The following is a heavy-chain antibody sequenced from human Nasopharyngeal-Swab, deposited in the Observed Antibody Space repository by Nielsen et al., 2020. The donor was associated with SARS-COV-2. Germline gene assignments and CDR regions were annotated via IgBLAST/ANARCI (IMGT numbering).Heavy chain of an antibody. V-gene: IGHV3-33*08. Sequence: GESLKISCAASGFTFSSYGMHWVRQAPGKGLEWVAVIWYDGSNKYYADSVKGRFTISRDNSKNTLYLQMNSLRAEDTAVYYCAREWVGGSGSFFDYWGQGTLVTVSS. CDR1: GFTFSSYG. J-gene: IGHJ4*02. CDR2: IWYDGSNK. CDR3: AREWVGGSGSFFDY. D-gene: IGHD3-10*01.